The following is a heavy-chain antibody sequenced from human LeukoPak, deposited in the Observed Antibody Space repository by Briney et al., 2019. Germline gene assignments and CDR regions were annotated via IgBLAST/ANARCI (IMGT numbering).Heavy chain of an antibody. J-gene: IGHJ5*02. Sequence: SMSLTCTLSAGSISSGDYYWSWIRQHPVKGLEWFAYIFYSGSTYSNPSLRSRVTVSVDTAKSQFSLKLSSGTAADAAIYYCARDIRRPEGQYNWFDPWGQGTLVTVSS. CDR3: ARDIRRPEGQYNWFDP. V-gene: IGHV4-31*03. CDR1: AGSISSGDYY. CDR2: IFYSGST. D-gene: IGHD1-14*01.